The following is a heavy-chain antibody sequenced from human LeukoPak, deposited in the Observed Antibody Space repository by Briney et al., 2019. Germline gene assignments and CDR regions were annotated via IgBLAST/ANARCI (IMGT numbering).Heavy chain of an antibody. J-gene: IGHJ1*01. CDR1: GGSISSYF. Sequence: SETLSLTCTVSGGSISSYFWSWIRQPPGKGLEWIGYIYYSGSTNYNPSLKSRVIISVDTSKNQFSLILSSVTAANTAVYYCARQERYYGSGSYTYFQHWGQGTLVTVSS. CDR2: IYYSGST. V-gene: IGHV4-59*08. CDR3: ARQERYYGSGSYTYFQH. D-gene: IGHD3-10*01.